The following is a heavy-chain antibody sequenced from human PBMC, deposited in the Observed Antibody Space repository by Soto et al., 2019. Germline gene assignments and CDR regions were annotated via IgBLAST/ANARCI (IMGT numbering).Heavy chain of an antibody. CDR2: IIPLFRKT. V-gene: IGHV1-69*01. CDR3: ARARLSNGDPNIYFFYGLDV. D-gene: IGHD6-6*01. J-gene: IGHJ6*01. CDR1: GDMFRNSA. Sequence: QVQLVQSGAEVKRPGSSVKVSCKASGDMFRNSAFSWVRQAPGQGLEWMGVIIPLFRKTNDAQRFQGRVTISADESTTTLYLALSNLTSEDTAVYFCARARLSNGDPNIYFFYGLDVWGQGTTVTVSS.